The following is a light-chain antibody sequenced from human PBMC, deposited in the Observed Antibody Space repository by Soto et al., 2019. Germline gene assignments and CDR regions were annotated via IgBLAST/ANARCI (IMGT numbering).Light chain of an antibody. CDR3: QQYMSAVT. CDR1: QSVDSTF. CDR2: GVS. V-gene: IGKV3-20*01. J-gene: IGKJ1*01. Sequence: EIVLTQSPGSLSLSPGERATLSCRASQSVDSTFFAWYQKKPGQAPRLLMYGVSKRVTGIPDRFSGSGSGTDFTLTISRLEPEDFAVYYCQQYMSAVTFGQGTRVQIK.